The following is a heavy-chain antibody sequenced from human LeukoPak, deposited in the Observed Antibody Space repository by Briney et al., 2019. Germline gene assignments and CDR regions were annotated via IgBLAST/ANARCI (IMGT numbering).Heavy chain of an antibody. CDR2: INPNSGGT. D-gene: IGHD1-1*01. V-gene: IGHV1-2*02. J-gene: IGHJ4*02. CDR1: GYTFTGYY. Sequence: ASVKVSCKASGYTFTGYYIHWVRQAPGQGLEWMGWINPNSGGTNYAQKFQGRVTMTRDTSISAAYMELRRLTSDDTAVYYCARRAVESDPPTDNWGQGTLVTVSS. CDR3: ARRAVESDPPTDN.